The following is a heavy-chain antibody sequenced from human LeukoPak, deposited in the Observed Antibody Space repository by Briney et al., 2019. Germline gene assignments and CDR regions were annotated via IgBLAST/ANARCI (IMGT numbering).Heavy chain of an antibody. CDR1: GFTFSDFY. CDR3: ARDYGVRRGYDPGSLYYFDY. J-gene: IGHJ4*02. D-gene: IGHD5-12*01. Sequence: PGGSLRLSCAASGFTFSDFYMSWIRQAPGKGLEWVSYTSSGVSTIYYADSVKGRFTMSRDNAKNSLDLQMNSLRAEDTAVYYCARDYGVRRGYDPGSLYYFDYWGQGTLVTVSS. CDR2: TSSGVSTI. V-gene: IGHV3-11*01.